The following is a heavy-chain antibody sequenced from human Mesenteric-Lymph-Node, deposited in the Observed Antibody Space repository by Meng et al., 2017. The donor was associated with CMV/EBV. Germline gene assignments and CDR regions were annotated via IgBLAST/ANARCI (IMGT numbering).Heavy chain of an antibody. CDR1: GGSFSGYY. J-gene: IGHJ5*02. Sequence: TCAVYGGSFSGYYWSWIRQPPGKGLEWIGYVYYTGGTNYNPSLKSRVTILVDTSKNQFSLKLNSMTAADTAVYYCARERRSVARFDPWGQGILVTVSS. V-gene: IGHV4-34*11. CDR2: VYYTGGT. CDR3: ARERRSVARFDP.